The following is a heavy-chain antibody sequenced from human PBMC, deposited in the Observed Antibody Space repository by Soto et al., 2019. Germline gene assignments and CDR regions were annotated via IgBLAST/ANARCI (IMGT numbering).Heavy chain of an antibody. D-gene: IGHD2-2*01. CDR1: GYTFRSYG. Sequence: QVQLVQSGPEVKKPGASVKVSCKATGYTFRSYGVTWVRQAPGQGLEWMGWISGYNGNTEYAQKLQGRVTMTTDTSTSTVYMELRSLGSADTAVYYCARDRGVVTSGSAYYFDYRGQGTLVTVSS. CDR2: ISGYNGNT. V-gene: IGHV1-18*01. J-gene: IGHJ4*02. CDR3: ARDRGVVTSGSAYYFDY.